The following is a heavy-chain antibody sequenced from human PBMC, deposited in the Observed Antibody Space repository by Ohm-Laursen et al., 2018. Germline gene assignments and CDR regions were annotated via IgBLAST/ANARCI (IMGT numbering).Heavy chain of an antibody. CDR3: ARDYSLRLIDY. J-gene: IGHJ4*02. Sequence: SLRLSCAASGFTFSSYAMIWVRQPSGKGLEWVSGISDSGGATYYADSVKGRFTISRDNAKNSLYLQMNSLRAEDTAVYYCARDYSLRLIDYWGQGTLVTVSS. V-gene: IGHV3-23*01. CDR1: GFTFSSYA. D-gene: IGHD2-15*01. CDR2: ISDSGGAT.